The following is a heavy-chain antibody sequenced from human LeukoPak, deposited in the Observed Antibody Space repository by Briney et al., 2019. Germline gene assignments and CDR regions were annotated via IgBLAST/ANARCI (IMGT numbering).Heavy chain of an antibody. CDR1: GYSFTDYY. Sequence: ASVKVSCKASGYSFTDYYMHWVRQAPGQGLEWMGWINPNNGGTNYAQKFQGRVTMTRDTSISTAYMELSRLRSDDTAVYYCARDQYSSGQGDYWGQGTLVTVSS. D-gene: IGHD6-19*01. J-gene: IGHJ4*02. V-gene: IGHV1-2*02. CDR2: INPNNGGT. CDR3: ARDQYSSGQGDY.